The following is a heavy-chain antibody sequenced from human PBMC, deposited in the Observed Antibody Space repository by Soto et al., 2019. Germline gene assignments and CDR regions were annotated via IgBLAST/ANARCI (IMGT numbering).Heavy chain of an antibody. CDR1: GFTFSSYA. CDR2: ISYDGSNK. CDR3: ARVGFGLELPGGMDV. J-gene: IGHJ6*02. D-gene: IGHD1-7*01. Sequence: QVQLVESGGGVVQPGRSLRLSCAASGFTFSSYAMHWVRQAPCKGLEWVAVISYDGSNKYYADSVKGRFTISRDNSKNTLYLQMNSLRAEDTAVYYCARVGFGLELPGGMDVWGQGTTVTVSS. V-gene: IGHV3-30-3*01.